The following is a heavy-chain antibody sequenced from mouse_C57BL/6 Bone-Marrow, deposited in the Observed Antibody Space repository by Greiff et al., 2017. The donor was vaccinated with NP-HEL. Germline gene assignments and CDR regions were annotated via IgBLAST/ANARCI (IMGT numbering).Heavy chain of an antibody. Sequence: EVQLQQSGAELVKPGASVKLSCTASGFNIKDYYMHWVKQRTEQGLEWIGRIDPEDGDTKYAPKFQGKATITADTSSNTADLQLSSLTSEDTALYDCVRINYEMNCEVWGTGTTVTVSS. D-gene: IGHD1-1*01. V-gene: IGHV14-2*01. CDR2: IDPEDGDT. CDR1: GFNIKDYY. CDR3: VRINYEMNCEV. J-gene: IGHJ1*03.